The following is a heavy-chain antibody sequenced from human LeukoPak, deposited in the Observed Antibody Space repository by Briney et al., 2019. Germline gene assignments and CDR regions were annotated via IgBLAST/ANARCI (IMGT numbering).Heavy chain of an antibody. J-gene: IGHJ4*02. CDR2: ISYDGSNK. CDR3: ARVMGRYCSSTSCYVDY. D-gene: IGHD2-2*01. Sequence: SCKTSGYTFTNYAMRWVRQAPGKGLGWVAVISYDGSNKYYADSVKGRFTISRDNSKNTLYLQMNSLRAEDTAVYYCARVMGRYCSSTSCYVDYWGQGTLVTVSS. CDR1: GYTFTNYA. V-gene: IGHV3-30*04.